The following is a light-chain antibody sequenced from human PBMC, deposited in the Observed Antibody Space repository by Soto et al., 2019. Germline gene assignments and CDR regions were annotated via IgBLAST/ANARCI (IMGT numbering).Light chain of an antibody. J-gene: IGKJ5*01. CDR1: ESVSGW. Sequence: DIQMTQSPSTLSASVGDRVTITCRASESVSGWLAWYQQKPGKAPKLLIYDASTLESGVPLRFSGSGSGTKFTLTISSLQPDDFATYYCQQSYSTFVTFGQGTRLEIK. V-gene: IGKV1-5*01. CDR3: QQSYSTFVT. CDR2: DAS.